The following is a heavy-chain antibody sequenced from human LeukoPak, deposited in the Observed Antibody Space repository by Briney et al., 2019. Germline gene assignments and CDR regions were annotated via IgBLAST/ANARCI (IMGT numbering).Heavy chain of an antibody. CDR3: ARGNYYDSSGYYYGYYYYYMDV. D-gene: IGHD3-22*01. V-gene: IGHV3-53*01. CDR1: GFTVSSNY. Sequence: GGSLRLSCAASGFTVSSNYMSWVLQAPGKGLEWVSVIYSGGSTYYADSVKGRFTISRDNSKNTLYLQMNSLRAEDTAVYYCARGNYYDSSGYYYGYYYYYMDVWGKGTTVTVSS. CDR2: IYSGGST. J-gene: IGHJ6*03.